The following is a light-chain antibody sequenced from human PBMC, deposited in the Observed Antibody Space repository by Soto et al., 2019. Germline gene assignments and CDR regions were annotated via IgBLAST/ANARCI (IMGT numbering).Light chain of an antibody. CDR3: SSQFV. Sequence: QSALTQPASVSGSPGQSITISCTGTSSDVGGYNYVSWYQQHPGKAPKLMIYDVSNRPSGVSNRFSGSKSGNTASLTISGLQAEDEADYYCSSQFVFGTGTKLTVL. J-gene: IGLJ1*01. V-gene: IGLV2-14*01. CDR2: DVS. CDR1: SSDVGGYNY.